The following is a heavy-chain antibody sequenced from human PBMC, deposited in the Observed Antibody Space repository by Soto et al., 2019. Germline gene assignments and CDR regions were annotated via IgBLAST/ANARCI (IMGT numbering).Heavy chain of an antibody. CDR2: INPKTGVT. D-gene: IGHD5-12*01. CDR3: ARDLRSGYDTFFDY. J-gene: IGHJ4*02. V-gene: IGHV1-2*02. Sequence: GASVKVSCKASGYTFTVYFMHWVLQAPGQGLEWMGWINPKTGVTNYAQKFQGRVTMTRDTSISTAYMELGRLRSDDTAMYYCARDLRSGYDTFFDYWGQGTQVTVSS. CDR1: GYTFTVYF.